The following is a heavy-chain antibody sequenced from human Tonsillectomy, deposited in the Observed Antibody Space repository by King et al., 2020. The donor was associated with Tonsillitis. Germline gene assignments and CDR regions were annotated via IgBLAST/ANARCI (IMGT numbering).Heavy chain of an antibody. J-gene: IGHJ3*02. D-gene: IGHD3-22*01. CDR2: ISSIGSTI. Sequence: VQLVESGGGLVQPGGSLRLSCAASGFTFSSYEMNWVRQAPVKGLEWDSFISSIGSTIYYADSLKARFTISRDNAKNSQYLQMNSLRAEDTAVYYCAREGIDYYDSSGYYRVDAFDIWGQGTMVTVSS. CDR1: GFTFSSYE. V-gene: IGHV3-48*03. CDR3: AREGIDYYDSSGYYRVDAFDI.